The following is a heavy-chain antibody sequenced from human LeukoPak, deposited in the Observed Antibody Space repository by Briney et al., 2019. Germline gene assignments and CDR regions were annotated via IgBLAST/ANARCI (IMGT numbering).Heavy chain of an antibody. CDR1: GYTFTSYG. J-gene: IGHJ4*02. CDR2: ISAYNGNT. CDR3: ARDLRANGVLTLLGY. V-gene: IGHV1-18*01. Sequence: ASVKVSCKASGYTFTSYGISWVRQAPGQGLEWMGWISAYNGNTNYAQKLQGRVTMTTDTPTSTAYMELRSLRSDDTAVYYCARDLRANGVLTLLGYWGQGTLVTVSS. D-gene: IGHD3-16*01.